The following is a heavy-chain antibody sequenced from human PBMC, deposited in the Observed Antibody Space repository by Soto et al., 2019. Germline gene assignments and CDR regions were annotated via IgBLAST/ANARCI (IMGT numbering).Heavy chain of an antibody. CDR2: IFYSGST. CDR3: VHHGGVPYYHDF. D-gene: IGHD2-8*01. CDR1: GGSLSSSSW. V-gene: IGHV4-4*02. J-gene: IGHJ4*02. Sequence: SETLSLTCAVSGGSLSSSSWWSWVRQPPGKTLEWLGEIFYSGSTKYNPSLNSRVTISADQSKNDFSLRLSSVTAADTAVYYCVHHGGVPYYHDFWGQGMLVTVS.